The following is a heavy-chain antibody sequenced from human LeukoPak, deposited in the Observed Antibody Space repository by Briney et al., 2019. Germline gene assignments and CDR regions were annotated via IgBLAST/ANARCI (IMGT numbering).Heavy chain of an antibody. CDR2: IDWNSGSM. D-gene: IGHD3-10*01. Sequence: GGSLRLSCAAAGFKFDDYAMHWVRQAPGKGLEWVSGIDWNSGSMGYADSVKGRFTISRDSAKNSLYLQMNSLRPEDTALYYCAKDVTGSYYYYMDVWGKGTTVTVSS. J-gene: IGHJ6*03. V-gene: IGHV3-9*01. CDR1: GFKFDDYA. CDR3: AKDVTGSYYYYMDV.